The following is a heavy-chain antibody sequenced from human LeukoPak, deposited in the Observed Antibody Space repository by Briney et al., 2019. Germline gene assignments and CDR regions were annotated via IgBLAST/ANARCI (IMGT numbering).Heavy chain of an antibody. CDR2: VYYSGST. CDR1: GDSMDTKVYY. J-gene: IGHJ4*02. Sequence: SETLSLTCTVSGDSMDTKVYYWGWIRHAPGKGLEWIGTVYYSGSTDYNPSLKSRVTISGDTSKNQFSLYLSSVTATDTALYYCARAKYYDFSSGYMTYYFDSWGQGALVTVSS. D-gene: IGHD3-3*01. V-gene: IGHV4-39*07. CDR3: ARAKYYDFSSGYMTYYFDS.